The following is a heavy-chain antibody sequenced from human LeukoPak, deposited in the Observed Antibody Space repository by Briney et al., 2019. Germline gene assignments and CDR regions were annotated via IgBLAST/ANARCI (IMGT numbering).Heavy chain of an antibody. V-gene: IGHV3-15*01. CDR3: STYSSSYYYFVY. D-gene: IGHD6-13*01. CDR2: IKSKAHGGTT. J-gene: IGHJ4*02. CDR1: GFTFSNAS. Sequence: GGSLRLSCAASGFTFSNASMSWVRQAPGKGLGCVFGIKSKAHGGTTEYAAPVRGRFSISRDDSTNTLLLRMNSLQNAAATLYYCSTYSSSYYYFVYWGQGTLVTVSS.